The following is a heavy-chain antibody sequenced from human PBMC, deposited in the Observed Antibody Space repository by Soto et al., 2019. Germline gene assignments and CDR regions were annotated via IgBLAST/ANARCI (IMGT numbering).Heavy chain of an antibody. CDR3: AREHYGGNWFDP. CDR2: INPNSGNT. D-gene: IGHD4-17*01. V-gene: IGHV1-8*01. CDR1: GYTFTSYD. Sequence: QVQLVQSGAEVKKPGASVKVSCKASGYTFTSYDINWVRQATGQGLEWMGWINPNSGNTGYAQKFQGRXXMXRXXSINTAYMELSSLRSEDTAVYYCAREHYGGNWFDPWGQGTLVTVSS. J-gene: IGHJ5*02.